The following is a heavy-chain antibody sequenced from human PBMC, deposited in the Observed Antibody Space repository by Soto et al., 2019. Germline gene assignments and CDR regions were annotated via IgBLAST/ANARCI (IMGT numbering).Heavy chain of an antibody. J-gene: IGHJ4*02. Sequence: GASVKVSCKASGYTFTSYAMHWVRQAPGQRLEWMGWINAGNGNTKYSQKFQGRVTITRDTSASTAYMELSSLRSEDTAVYYCARGGWYGGNSMDYWGQGTLVTVSS. CDR3: ARGGWYGGNSMDY. CDR1: GYTFTSYA. V-gene: IGHV1-3*01. CDR2: INAGNGNT. D-gene: IGHD2-21*02.